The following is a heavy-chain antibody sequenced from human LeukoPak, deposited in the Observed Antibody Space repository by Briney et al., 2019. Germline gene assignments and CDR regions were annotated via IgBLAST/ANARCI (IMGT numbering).Heavy chain of an antibody. CDR3: ARDRSRYCSGGSCSRFDY. D-gene: IGHD2-15*01. CDR1: GFTFSSYW. Sequence: GGSLRLSCAASGFTFSSYWMSWVRPAPGKGLEWVANIKQDGSEKYYVDSVKGRFTISRDNAKNSLYLQMNSLRAEDTAVYYCARDRSRYCSGGSCSRFDYWGQGTLVTVSS. J-gene: IGHJ4*02. CDR2: IKQDGSEK. V-gene: IGHV3-7*04.